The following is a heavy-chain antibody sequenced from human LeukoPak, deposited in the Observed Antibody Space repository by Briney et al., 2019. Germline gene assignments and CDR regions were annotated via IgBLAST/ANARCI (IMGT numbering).Heavy chain of an antibody. V-gene: IGHV3-48*03. J-gene: IGHJ6*03. Sequence: GGSLRLSCVASGFILSTSEMNWVRQAPGRGLEWVSFIASDGTIYYADSVKGRFTLSRDNAKNSLYLQMNSLRAEDTAVYYCAREAFDRIAAVGTHYMDVWGKGTTVTISS. CDR1: GFILSTSE. CDR2: IASDGTI. D-gene: IGHD6-13*01. CDR3: AREAFDRIAAVGTHYMDV.